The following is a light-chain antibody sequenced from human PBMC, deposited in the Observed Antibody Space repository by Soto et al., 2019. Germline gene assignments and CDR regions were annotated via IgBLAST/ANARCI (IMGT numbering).Light chain of an antibody. CDR3: QQLNSYPFT. CDR2: AAS. V-gene: IGKV1-9*01. J-gene: IGKJ5*01. Sequence: DIQLTQSPSFLSASVGDRVTLTCRASQGLSSDLAWYQQKPGKAPKLLIYAASTLQSGVPSRFSGSGSGTEFTLTISSLQPEDFAAYYCQQLNSYPFTFGQGTRLEIK. CDR1: QGLSSD.